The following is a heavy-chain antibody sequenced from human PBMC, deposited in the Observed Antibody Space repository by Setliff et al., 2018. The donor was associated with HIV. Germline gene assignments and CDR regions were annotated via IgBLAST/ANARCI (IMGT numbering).Heavy chain of an antibody. J-gene: IGHJ5*02. CDR1: GFTFSAYA. CDR3: TTDNYYDSSGFFDNWFDP. D-gene: IGHD3-22*01. V-gene: IGHV3-15*01. CDR2: IKSKSDGGTT. Sequence: GGSLRLSCAASGFTFSAYAMTWVRRAPGRGLEWVGRIKSKSDGGTTDYAAPVKGRFTISRDDSKNTLYLQMNSLKTEDTAMYYCTTDNYYDSSGFFDNWFDPWGQGTLVTVSS.